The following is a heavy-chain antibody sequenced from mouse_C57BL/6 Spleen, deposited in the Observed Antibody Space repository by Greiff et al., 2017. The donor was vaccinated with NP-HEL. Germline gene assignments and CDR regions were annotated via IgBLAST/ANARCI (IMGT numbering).Heavy chain of an antibody. Sequence: EVQLQQSVAELVKPGASVKFSCTASGFTFTNTYMPWVQQSPEQSLEWIGSIDPANGNTNYAPNFKGKGTITADTSSNTAYLQLSSLTSEDTAIYYCARDDYASSYAIDYWGQGTSVTVSS. V-gene: IGHV14-3*01. CDR3: ARDDYASSYAIDY. CDR2: IDPANGNT. CDR1: GFTFTNTY. J-gene: IGHJ4*01. D-gene: IGHD2-4*01.